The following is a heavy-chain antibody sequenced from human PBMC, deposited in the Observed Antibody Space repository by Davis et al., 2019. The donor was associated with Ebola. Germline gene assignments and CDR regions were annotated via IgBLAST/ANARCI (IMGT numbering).Heavy chain of an antibody. J-gene: IGHJ6*02. D-gene: IGHD2-2*02. Sequence: GESLKISCAASGFTFSSYAMSWVRQAPGKGLEWVSAISGSGGSTYYADSAKGRFTISRDNSKNTLYLQMNSLRAEDTAVYYCAKVDCTSASCYTGNFYYYYGADVWGQGTTVTVSS. CDR2: ISGSGGST. CDR3: AKVDCTSASCYTGNFYYYYGADV. CDR1: GFTFSSYA. V-gene: IGHV3-23*01.